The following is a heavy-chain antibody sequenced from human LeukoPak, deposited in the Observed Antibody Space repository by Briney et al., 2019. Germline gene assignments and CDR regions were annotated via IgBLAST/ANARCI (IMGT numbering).Heavy chain of an antibody. Sequence: PGRSLRLSCAASGFTFSSYGMHWVRQAPGKGLEWVAVIWYDGGNKYYADSVKGRFTISRDNSKNTLYLQMNSLRAEDTAVYYCARGHDAFDIWGQGTMVTVSS. CDR3: ARGHDAFDI. CDR1: GFTFSSYG. CDR2: IWYDGGNK. J-gene: IGHJ3*02. V-gene: IGHV3-33*01.